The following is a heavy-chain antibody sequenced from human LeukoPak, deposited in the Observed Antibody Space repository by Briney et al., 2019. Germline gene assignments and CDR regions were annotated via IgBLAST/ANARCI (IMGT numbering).Heavy chain of an antibody. V-gene: IGHV4-4*07. J-gene: IGHJ4*02. CDR3: ATNYTALSAFDS. CDR2: IYTSGST. D-gene: IGHD3-3*01. CDR1: GGSINSYY. Sequence: PSETLSLTCTVSGGSINSYYWNWIRQPAGKGLEWIGHIYTSGSTKYNPSLKGRVTMSIDTSKNQFSLNLYSMTAADTAVYYCATNYTALSAFDSWGQGTLVTVSS.